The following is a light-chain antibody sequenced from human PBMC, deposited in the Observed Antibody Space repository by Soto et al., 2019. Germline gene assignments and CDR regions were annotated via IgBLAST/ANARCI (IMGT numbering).Light chain of an antibody. V-gene: IGKV3-11*01. CDR2: DAT. Sequence: EIVLTQSPATLSLFPGERATLSCRASQSVRPNLAWFQQKPGQAPRLLIYDATNRATGIPPRFSGSGSGTDFTLTISSLEPEDFAVYYCQQRAHWPPRTFGQGTKVEIK. J-gene: IGKJ1*01. CDR1: QSVRPN. CDR3: QQRAHWPPRT.